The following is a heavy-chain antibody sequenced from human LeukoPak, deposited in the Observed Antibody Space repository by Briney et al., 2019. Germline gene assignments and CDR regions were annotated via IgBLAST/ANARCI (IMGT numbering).Heavy chain of an antibody. CDR1: GGSISNYY. D-gene: IGHD6-19*01. V-gene: IGHV4-59*01. CDR3: ARVRHSSGWSDFDY. Sequence: SETLSLTCTVSGGSISNYYWTWIRQPPGKGLEWIGYIYYSGAPNYNPSLKSRVTISVDTSKNQFSLKLSSVTAADTAVYYCARVRHSSGWSDFDYWGQGTLVTVSS. J-gene: IGHJ4*02. CDR2: IYYSGAP.